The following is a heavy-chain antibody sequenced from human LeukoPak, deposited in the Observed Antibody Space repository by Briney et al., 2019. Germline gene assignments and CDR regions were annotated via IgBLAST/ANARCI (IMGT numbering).Heavy chain of an antibody. D-gene: IGHD3-22*01. CDR2: ISSSSSYI. V-gene: IGHV3-21*01. Sequence: GGSLRLSCAASGFTLSSYSMNWVRQAPGEGLEWVSSISSSSSYIYYADSVKGRFTISRDNAKNSLYLQMNSLRAEDTAVYYCARGAYYYDSSLGYWGQGTLVTVSS. CDR1: GFTLSSYS. CDR3: ARGAYYYDSSLGY. J-gene: IGHJ4*02.